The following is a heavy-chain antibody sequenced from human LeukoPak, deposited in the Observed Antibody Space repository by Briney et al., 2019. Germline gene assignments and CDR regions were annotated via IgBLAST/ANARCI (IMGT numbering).Heavy chain of an antibody. CDR1: GFTFSNAW. V-gene: IGHV3-20*04. J-gene: IGHJ2*01. CDR2: INWNGGST. Sequence: PGGSLRLSCAASGFTFSNAWMTWVRQGPGKGLEWVSGINWNGGSTGYAGSVKGRFTISRDNAKNSLYLEMNSLRAEDTALYYCAGGDRSGWYFDLWGRGTLVTVSS. CDR3: AGGDRSGWYFDL. D-gene: IGHD3-22*01.